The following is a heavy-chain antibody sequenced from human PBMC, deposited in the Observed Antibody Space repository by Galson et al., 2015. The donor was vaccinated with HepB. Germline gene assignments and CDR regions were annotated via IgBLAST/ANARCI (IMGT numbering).Heavy chain of an antibody. CDR2: IWYDGSSK. CDR1: GFTFSSYS. CDR3: ARDYGDYVRHYYYGMDV. Sequence: SLRLSCAASGFTFSSYSMHWVRQAPGKGLEWVAIIWYDGSSKYYADSVRGRFIISRDNPKNTLDLQMNGLRAEDTAVYYCARDYGDYVRHYYYGMDVWGQGTTVTVS. V-gene: IGHV3-33*01. D-gene: IGHD4-17*01. J-gene: IGHJ6*02.